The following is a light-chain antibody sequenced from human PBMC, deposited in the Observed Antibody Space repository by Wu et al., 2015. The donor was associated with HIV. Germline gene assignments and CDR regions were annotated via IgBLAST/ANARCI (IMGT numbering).Light chain of an antibody. Sequence: EIVLTQPPGTLSLSPGESATLSCRASQSVSSLYLAWYQQKPGQSPRLLIYGGSTLATGIPDRFSGSGSGTVFTLTISRLEPEDLAVYYCQQYDTSPHTFGEGPSWRLN. V-gene: IGKV3-20*01. J-gene: IGKJ4*01. CDR1: QSVSSLY. CDR3: QQYDTSPHT. CDR2: GGS.